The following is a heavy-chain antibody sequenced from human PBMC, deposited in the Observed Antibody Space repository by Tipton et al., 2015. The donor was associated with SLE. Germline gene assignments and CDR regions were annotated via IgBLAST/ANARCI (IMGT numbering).Heavy chain of an antibody. CDR3: ARGLFGWELPY. Sequence: TLSLTCAVYGGSFSGYYWSWVRQPPGKGLEWIGEIDHTGSTNYNPSLKSRVTISVDTSANQFSLKLSSVTAADTAVYYCARGLFGWELPYWGQGILVTVSS. V-gene: IGHV4-34*01. CDR1: GGSFSGYY. J-gene: IGHJ4*02. CDR2: IDHTGST. D-gene: IGHD1-26*01.